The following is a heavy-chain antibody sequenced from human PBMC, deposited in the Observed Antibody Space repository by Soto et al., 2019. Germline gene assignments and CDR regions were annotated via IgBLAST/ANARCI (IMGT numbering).Heavy chain of an antibody. V-gene: IGHV1-69*06. CDR1: GGTFSSYA. D-gene: IGHD3-16*01. CDR2: IIPIFGTA. Sequence: SVKVSCKASGGTFSSYAISWVRQAPGQGLEWMGGIIPIFGTANYAQKFQGRVTITAAKSTSTAYMEPSSLRSEDTAAYYCARDLPSMGSLEWFDPWGQGTLVTVSS. J-gene: IGHJ5*02. CDR3: ARDLPSMGSLEWFDP.